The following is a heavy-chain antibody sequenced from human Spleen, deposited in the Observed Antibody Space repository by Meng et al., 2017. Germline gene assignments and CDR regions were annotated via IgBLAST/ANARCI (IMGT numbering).Heavy chain of an antibody. V-gene: IGHV1-46*04. D-gene: IGHD6-19*01. J-gene: IGHJ4*02. Sequence: QVQLVQSGAEVKKPGASVKVSCKASGYTFTSYYIHWVRQAPGQGLEWMGIINPSTGTTTYAQNLQGRVTMTRDTSTSTVYMELSSLRSEDTAVYYCARDCLAGYTSGWQFDYWGQGTLVTVS. CDR3: ARDCLAGYTSGWQFDY. CDR2: INPSTGTT. CDR1: GYTFTSYY.